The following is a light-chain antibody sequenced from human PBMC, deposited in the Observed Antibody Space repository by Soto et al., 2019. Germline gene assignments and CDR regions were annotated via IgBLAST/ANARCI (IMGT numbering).Light chain of an antibody. CDR2: DAS. CDR1: PSVSSY. J-gene: IGKJ4*01. V-gene: IGKV3-11*01. Sequence: EIVLTQSPATLSLSPGEIAALSCRASPSVSSYLAWYQQKPGQAPRLLIYDASKRAPGIPARLTGSGSGTDFTLTTSSLAPEDFAVYFCQQRSNWPSTFGGGTKVEI. CDR3: QQRSNWPST.